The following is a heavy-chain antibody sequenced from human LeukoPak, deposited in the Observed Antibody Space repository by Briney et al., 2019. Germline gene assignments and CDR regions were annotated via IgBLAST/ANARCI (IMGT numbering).Heavy chain of an antibody. J-gene: IGHJ4*02. D-gene: IGHD3-10*01. CDR2: INPNSGGT. CDR1: GYTFTGYY. Sequence: ASVKVSCKASGYTFTGYYMHWVRQAPGRGLEWMGWINPNSGGTNYAQKFQGRVTMTRDTSISTAYMELSRLRSDDTAVYYCARDSTYGSGSYYNYWGQGTLVTVSS. CDR3: ARDSTYGSGSYYNY. V-gene: IGHV1-2*02.